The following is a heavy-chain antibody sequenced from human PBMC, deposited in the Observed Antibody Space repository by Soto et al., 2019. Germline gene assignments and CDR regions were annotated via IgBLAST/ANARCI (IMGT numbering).Heavy chain of an antibody. CDR1: GFTFFSYI. J-gene: IGHJ4*02. Sequence: GGSLKLSCAANGFTFFSYIMNWVGHAPGKGLEWVSSISSSSGYIYYADSVKGRFTISRDNAKNSLYLQMNSLRAEDTAVYYCARVKLGYCISTSCYHDYWGQGT. CDR2: ISSSSGYI. CDR3: ARVKLGYCISTSCYHDY. D-gene: IGHD2-2*01. V-gene: IGHV3-21*01.